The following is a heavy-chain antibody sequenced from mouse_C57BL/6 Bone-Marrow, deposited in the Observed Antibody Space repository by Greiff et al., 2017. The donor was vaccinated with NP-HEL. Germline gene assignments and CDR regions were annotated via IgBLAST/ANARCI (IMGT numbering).Heavy chain of an antibody. J-gene: IGHJ2*01. V-gene: IGHV5-17*01. CDR1: GFTFSDYG. D-gene: IGHD2-5*01. CDR3: ARVAYSNYDY. Sequence: DVMLVESGGGLVKPGGSLKLSCAASGFTFSDYGMHWVRQAPEKGLEWVAYISSGSSTIYYADTVKGRFTISRDNAKNTLFLQMTSLRSEDTTMYYCARVAYSNYDYWGQGTTLTVSS. CDR2: ISSGSSTI.